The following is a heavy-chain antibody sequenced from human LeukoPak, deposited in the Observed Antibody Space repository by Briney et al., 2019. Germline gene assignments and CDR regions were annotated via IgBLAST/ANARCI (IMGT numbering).Heavy chain of an antibody. J-gene: IGHJ4*02. CDR3: ARSLRPDYFDY. CDR1: GFTFSSYE. Sequence: GGSLRLSCAASGFTFSSYEMNWVRQAPGKGLEWVSYISSSGSTIYYADSVKGRFTISRDNAKNSLYLQMNSLRAEDTAVYYCARSLRPDYFDYWGQGTLVTVSS. D-gene: IGHD5-12*01. CDR2: ISSSGSTI. V-gene: IGHV3-48*03.